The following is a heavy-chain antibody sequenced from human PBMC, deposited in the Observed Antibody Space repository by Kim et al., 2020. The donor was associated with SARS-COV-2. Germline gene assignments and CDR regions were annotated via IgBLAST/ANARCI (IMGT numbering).Heavy chain of an antibody. V-gene: IGHV3-30-3*01. CDR3: ARGEGLDV. D-gene: IGHD1-26*01. J-gene: IGHJ6*04. Sequence: GSNKYYADSVKGRFTISRDNSKNTLYLQMNSLRAEDTAVYYCARGEGLDVWGKGTTVTVSS. CDR2: GSNK.